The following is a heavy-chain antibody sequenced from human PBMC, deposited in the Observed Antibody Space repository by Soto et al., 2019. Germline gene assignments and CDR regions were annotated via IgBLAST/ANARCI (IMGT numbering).Heavy chain of an antibody. D-gene: IGHD2-8*01. Sequence: ASVKVSCKASGYSFISYGINWVRQAPGQGLEWMGWINAYNGYTNYAQKLQGRVTLTADTSTSTAYMELRRLRSDDTAVYFCARDDCTNGVCYIGYWGQGALVTVSS. V-gene: IGHV1-18*04. J-gene: IGHJ4*02. CDR3: ARDDCTNGVCYIGY. CDR1: GYSFISYG. CDR2: INAYNGYT.